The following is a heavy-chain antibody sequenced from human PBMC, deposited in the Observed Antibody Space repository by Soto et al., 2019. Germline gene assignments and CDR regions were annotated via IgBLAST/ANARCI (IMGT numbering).Heavy chain of an antibody. CDR3: ARVGGPIGIALAGRGYFDY. D-gene: IGHD6-19*01. CDR2: IIPIFGTA. Sequence: SVKVSCKASGGTFSSYAISWVRQAPGQGLEWMGGIIPIFGTANYAQKFQGRVTITADESTSTAYMELSSLRSEDTAVYYCARVGGPIGIALAGRGYFDYWGQGTLVTVSS. V-gene: IGHV1-69*13. J-gene: IGHJ4*02. CDR1: GGTFSSYA.